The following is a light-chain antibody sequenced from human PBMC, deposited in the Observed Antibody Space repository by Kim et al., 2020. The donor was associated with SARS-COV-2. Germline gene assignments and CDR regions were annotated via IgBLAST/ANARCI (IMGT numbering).Light chain of an antibody. V-gene: IGLV1-51*01. CDR1: SSNSGGNY. Sequence: RVTSSCSERSSNSGGNYVRWDHQFPGTAPKLLIYGHDKRPSGIPDRFSGAKSGTSATLDITGLQTGDEADYYCGTWDTSLRGRVFGRGTQLTVL. J-gene: IGLJ3*02. CDR3: GTWDTSLRGRV. CDR2: GHD.